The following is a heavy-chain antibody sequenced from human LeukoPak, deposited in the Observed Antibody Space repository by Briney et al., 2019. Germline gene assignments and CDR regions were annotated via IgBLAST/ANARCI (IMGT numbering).Heavy chain of an antibody. CDR1: GFTFSSYA. J-gene: IGHJ3*01. D-gene: IGHD3-22*01. Sequence: GGSLRPSCAASGFTFSSYAMGWVRQAPEKGLEWVSSISGSGGSTYYADTVQGRFTIPRDNSNYTLYLQMNSLRAEDTAVYYCAKGPYDSSALVGPFDFWGQGTMVTVSS. V-gene: IGHV3-23*01. CDR2: ISGSGGST. CDR3: AKGPYDSSALVGPFDF.